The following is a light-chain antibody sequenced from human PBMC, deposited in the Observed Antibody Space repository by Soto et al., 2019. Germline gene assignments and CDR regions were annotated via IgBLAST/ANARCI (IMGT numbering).Light chain of an antibody. CDR3: QQYYSTPPYT. J-gene: IGKJ2*01. Sequence: DIVMTQSPDSLAVSLGERATLSCKSSQSVLYRSNNKNYLAWYQQKVGQPPKVLIYWASTRESGVPDRFSGSGSGTDFTLTINSLQAEDVAVYYCQQYYSTPPYTFGQGTKLEIK. CDR2: WAS. CDR1: QSVLYRSNNKNY. V-gene: IGKV4-1*01.